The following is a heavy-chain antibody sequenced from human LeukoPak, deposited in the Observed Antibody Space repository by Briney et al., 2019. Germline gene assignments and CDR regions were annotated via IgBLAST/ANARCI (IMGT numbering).Heavy chain of an antibody. CDR1: GFTFSSYA. Sequence: GGSLRLSCAASGFTFSSYAMHWVRQAPGKGLAGVAVISYDGSNKYYADSVKGRFTIPRDNSKNTLYLQMNRQRAEHRAVYYCGRDLDNLNDEKKYYGRDGWGQGATASGS. D-gene: IGHD1-1*01. V-gene: IGHV3-30-3*01. CDR2: ISYDGSNK. CDR3: GRDLDNLNDEKKYYGRDG. J-gene: IGHJ6*01.